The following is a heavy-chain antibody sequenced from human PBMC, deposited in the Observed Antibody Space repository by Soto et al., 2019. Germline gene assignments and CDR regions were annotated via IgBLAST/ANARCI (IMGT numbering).Heavy chain of an antibody. J-gene: IGHJ6*02. D-gene: IGHD5-18*01. V-gene: IGHV4-34*01. CDR1: GGSFSGYY. Sequence: SETLSLTCAVYGGSFSGYYWSWIRQPPGKWLEWIGEINHSGSTNYNPSLKSRVTISVDTSKNQFSLKLSSVTAADTAVYYCARGRGYSYGYYYYGMDVWGQGTTVTVSS. CDR3: ARGRGYSYGYYYYGMDV. CDR2: INHSGST.